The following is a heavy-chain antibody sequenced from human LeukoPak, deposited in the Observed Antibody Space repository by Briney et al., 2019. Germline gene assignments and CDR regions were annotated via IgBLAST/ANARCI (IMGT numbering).Heavy chain of an antibody. Sequence: ASVKVSCKASGYTFTNYHIHWVRQAPGQGLEWMAIIDPGDGSTTYAQKFQGRVTMARDTSTNTVFMELSSLRSEDTAVYYCARDFGEFDAFDIWGQGTMVTVSS. J-gene: IGHJ3*02. CDR1: GYTFTNYH. D-gene: IGHD3-10*01. V-gene: IGHV1-46*03. CDR2: IDPGDGST. CDR3: ARDFGEFDAFDI.